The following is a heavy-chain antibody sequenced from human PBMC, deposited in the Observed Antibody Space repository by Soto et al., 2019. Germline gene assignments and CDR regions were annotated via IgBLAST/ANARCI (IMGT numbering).Heavy chain of an antibody. V-gene: IGHV4-59*01. CDR3: VLGLNIDYNSAWFYFDY. CDR1: GGSISSYY. CDR2: IYYSGST. Sequence: SETLSLTCTVSGGSISSYYWSWIRQPPGKGLEWIGYIYYSGSTNYNPSLKSRVTISVDTSKNQFSLKLSSVTAADTAVYYCVLGLNIDYNSAWFYFDYWGQGTVVTVSS. J-gene: IGHJ4*02. D-gene: IGHD6-19*01.